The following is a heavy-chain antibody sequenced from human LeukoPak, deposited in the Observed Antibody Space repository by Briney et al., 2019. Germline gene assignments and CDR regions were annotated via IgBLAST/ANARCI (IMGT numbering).Heavy chain of an antibody. D-gene: IGHD3-16*01. CDR1: GYTFTSYA. CDR2: ISAYNGNT. V-gene: IGHV1-18*01. J-gene: IGHJ5*02. CDR3: AREIMEVGFDP. Sequence: ASVKVSCKASGYTFTSYAMNWVRQAPGQGLEWMGWISAYNGNTNYAQKLQGRATMTTDTSTSTAYMELRSLRSDDTAVYYCAREIMEVGFDPWGQGTLVTVSS.